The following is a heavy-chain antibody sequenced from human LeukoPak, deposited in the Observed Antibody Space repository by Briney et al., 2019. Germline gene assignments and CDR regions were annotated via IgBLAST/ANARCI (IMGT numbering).Heavy chain of an antibody. Sequence: PSETLSLTCAVYGGSFSGYYWSWIRQPPGKGLEWIGYIYYSGSTNYNPSLKSRVTISVDTSKNQFSLKLSSVTAADTAVYYCARAVGYSYPNWFDPWGQGTLVTVSS. CDR2: IYYSGST. CDR1: GGSFSGYY. V-gene: IGHV4-59*08. J-gene: IGHJ5*02. CDR3: ARAVGYSYPNWFDP. D-gene: IGHD5-18*01.